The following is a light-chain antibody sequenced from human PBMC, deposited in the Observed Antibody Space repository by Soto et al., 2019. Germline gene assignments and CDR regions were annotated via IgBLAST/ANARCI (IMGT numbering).Light chain of an antibody. V-gene: IGLV1-44*01. CDR3: ATWDDSLNSPV. J-gene: IGLJ3*02. Sequence: QSVLTQPPSASGTPGQRVTISCSGSNSNIGANTVNWYQQLPGTAPKLLIYSTTQRPSGVPDRISGSQSGTSASLAISGLRSEDEADYYCATWDDSLNSPVFGGGTKLTVL. CDR1: NSNIGANT. CDR2: STT.